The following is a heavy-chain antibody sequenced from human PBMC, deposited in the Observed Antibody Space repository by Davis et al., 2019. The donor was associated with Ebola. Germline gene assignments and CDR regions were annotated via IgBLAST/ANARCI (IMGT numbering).Heavy chain of an antibody. V-gene: IGHV3-7*03. Sequence: GESLKISCAASGFTFSSYSMNWVRQAPGKGLEWVANIKQDGSEKYYVDSVKGRFTISRDNAKNSLYLQMNSLRAEDTALYYCARFFSTVDVWGQGTTVTVSS. CDR1: GFTFSSYS. CDR3: ARFFSTVDV. J-gene: IGHJ6*02. CDR2: IKQDGSEK.